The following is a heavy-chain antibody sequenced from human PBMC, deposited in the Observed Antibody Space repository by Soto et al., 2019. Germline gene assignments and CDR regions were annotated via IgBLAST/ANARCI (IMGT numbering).Heavy chain of an antibody. CDR3: ARGGSSPVHCYYCGLYV. Sequence: ASVKVSCKASGYSVARYFMHWVRQAPGQGLEWLGVINPSADTTTYAQKFQGRVTMTWDTSTNTVFMDVSSLRSEDTASYYCARGGSSPVHCYYCGLYVWGQGTTVTVSS. CDR1: GYSVARYF. J-gene: IGHJ6*02. D-gene: IGHD6-13*01. V-gene: IGHV1-46*01. CDR2: INPSADTT.